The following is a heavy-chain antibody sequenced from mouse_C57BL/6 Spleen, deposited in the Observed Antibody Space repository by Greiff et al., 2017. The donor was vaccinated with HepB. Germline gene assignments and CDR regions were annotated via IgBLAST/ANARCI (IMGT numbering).Heavy chain of an antibody. CDR2: IDPSDSET. Sequence: QVQLQQPGAELVRPGSSVKLSCKASGYTFTSYWMHWVKQRPIQGLEWIGNIDPSDSETHYNQKFKDKATLTVDKSSSTAYMQLSSLTSEDSAVCYCARREEDYYGDYFDYWGQGTTLTVSS. V-gene: IGHV1-52*01. CDR1: GYTFTSYW. CDR3: ARREEDYYGDYFDY. J-gene: IGHJ2*01. D-gene: IGHD1-1*01.